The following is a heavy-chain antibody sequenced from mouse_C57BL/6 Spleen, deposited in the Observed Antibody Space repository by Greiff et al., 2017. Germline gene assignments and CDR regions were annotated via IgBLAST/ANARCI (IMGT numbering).Heavy chain of an antibody. CDR2: IDPSDSYT. V-gene: IGHV1-69*01. J-gene: IGHJ4*01. Sequence: QVQLQQSGAELVMPGASVKLSCKASGYTFTSYWMHWVKQRPGQGLEWIGEIDPSDSYTNYNQKFKGKSTLTVDKSSSTAYMQLSSLTSEDSAVYYCARKNRRRMDYWGQGTSVTVSS. CDR3: ARKNRRRMDY. D-gene: IGHD2-12*01. CDR1: GYTFTSYW.